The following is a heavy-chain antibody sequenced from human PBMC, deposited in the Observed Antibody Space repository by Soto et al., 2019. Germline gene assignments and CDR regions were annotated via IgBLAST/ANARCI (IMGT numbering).Heavy chain of an antibody. D-gene: IGHD1-1*01. CDR3: ARVRYNWNDGDYFDY. CDR1: GGSFSGYS. V-gene: IGHV4-34*01. Sequence: QVQLQQWGAGLLKPSETLSLTCAVYGGSFSGYSWSWIRQPPGKGLEWIGEINHSGSTNYNPSLKSRVTISVDTSKNQFSLKLSSVTAADTAEYYCARVRYNWNDGDYFDYWGQGTLVTVSS. CDR2: INHSGST. J-gene: IGHJ4*02.